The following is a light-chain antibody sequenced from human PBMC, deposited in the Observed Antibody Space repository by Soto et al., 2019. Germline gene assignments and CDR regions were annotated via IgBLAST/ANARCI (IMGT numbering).Light chain of an antibody. Sequence: EIVMTQSPATLSVSPGGRATLSCRASQSVNSHLAWYQQKPGQAPRLLIYGASTRATGIPARFSGSGSGTEFTLTINSLQSDDVAVYYCQQYNIWPPYTFGQGTKLEIK. J-gene: IGKJ2*01. CDR3: QQYNIWPPYT. CDR1: QSVNSH. V-gene: IGKV3-15*01. CDR2: GAS.